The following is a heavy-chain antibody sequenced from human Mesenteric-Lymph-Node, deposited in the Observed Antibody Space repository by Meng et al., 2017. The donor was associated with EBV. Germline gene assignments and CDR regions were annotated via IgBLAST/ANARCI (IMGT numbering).Heavy chain of an antibody. Sequence: QVQLQESGPRLVQPSETLSLICAVSGGSVISNKWWSWVRQPPGKGLEWIGEIYHTGTTIYNPSLKSRVTMSIDKSKDQLSLKLSSVTAADTAVYFCARIGGKDTAMITRWFDPWGQGTLVTVSS. V-gene: IGHV4-4*02. CDR3: ARIGGKDTAMITRWFDP. CDR2: IYHTGTT. D-gene: IGHD5-18*01. J-gene: IGHJ5*02. CDR1: GGSVISNKW.